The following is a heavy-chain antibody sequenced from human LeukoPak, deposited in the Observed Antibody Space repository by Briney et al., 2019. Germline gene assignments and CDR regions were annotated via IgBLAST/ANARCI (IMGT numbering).Heavy chain of an antibody. V-gene: IGHV4-38-2*02. CDR3: ARVSNSSWASYYYYMDV. J-gene: IGHJ6*03. CDR1: GYNIRSACH. D-gene: IGHD6-13*01. Sequence: PSETLSLTCSVAGYNIRSACHWGWIPQPPGKGLEWIWSVYHSGRTFYSPSLKSRVTMSVDTSKSQLSLKLSSVTAADTAVYYCARVSNSSWASYYYYMDVWGKGTTVTVSS. CDR2: VYHSGRT.